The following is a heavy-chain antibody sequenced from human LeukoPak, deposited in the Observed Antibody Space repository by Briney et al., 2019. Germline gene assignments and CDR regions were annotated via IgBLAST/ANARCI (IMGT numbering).Heavy chain of an antibody. D-gene: IGHD6-19*01. CDR2: ISSSSSYI. Sequence: GGSLRLSCAASGFTFSSYSMNWVRQAPGKGLEWISSISSSSSYIYYADSVKGRFTISRDNAKNSLYLQMNSLRAEDTAVYYCARDRAVAGSDAFDIWGQGTMVTVSS. J-gene: IGHJ3*02. CDR3: ARDRAVAGSDAFDI. V-gene: IGHV3-21*01. CDR1: GFTFSSYS.